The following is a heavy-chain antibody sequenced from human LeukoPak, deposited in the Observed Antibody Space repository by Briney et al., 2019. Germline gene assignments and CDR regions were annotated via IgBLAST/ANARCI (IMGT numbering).Heavy chain of an antibody. V-gene: IGHV1-8*01. J-gene: IGHJ6*02. Sequence: GASVKVSCKASGYTFTSYDINWVRQATGQGLEWMGWTNPNSGNTGYAQKFQGRVTMTRNTSISTAYMELSSLRSEDTAVYYCARGQVGSSGWYYYYYYGMDVWGQGTTVTVSS. D-gene: IGHD6-19*01. CDR2: TNPNSGNT. CDR1: GYTFTSYD. CDR3: ARGQVGSSGWYYYYYYGMDV.